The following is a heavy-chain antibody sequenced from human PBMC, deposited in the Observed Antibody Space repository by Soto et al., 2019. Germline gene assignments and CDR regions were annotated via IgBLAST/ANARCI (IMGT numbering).Heavy chain of an antibody. J-gene: IGHJ1*01. Sequence: ASVKVSCKASGYTFTSYYMHWVRQAPGQGLEWMGIINPSGGSTSYAQKFQGRVTMTRDTSTSTVYMELSSLRSEDTAVYYCARGDFITMIVVAINGYFQHWGQGTLVTFHS. CDR2: INPSGGST. D-gene: IGHD3-22*01. V-gene: IGHV1-46*03. CDR1: GYTFTSYY. CDR3: ARGDFITMIVVAINGYFQH.